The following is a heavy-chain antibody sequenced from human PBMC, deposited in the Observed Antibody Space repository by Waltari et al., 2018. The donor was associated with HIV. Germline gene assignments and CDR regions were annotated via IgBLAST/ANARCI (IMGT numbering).Heavy chain of an antibody. CDR2: ISYDGNNK. J-gene: IGHJ4*02. CDR1: CFPIRLSG. Sequence: QVQLVESGGGVVQPGMCLRRSCAALCFPIRLSGMHWVRQAPGKGLEWVAVISYDGNNKNYADSVKDRFTISRDNSKNTLYLQMNSLRADDTALYYCVKDRGTFTMINEYWGQGTLVTVSS. CDR3: VKDRGTFTMINEY. D-gene: IGHD3-22*01. V-gene: IGHV3-30*18.